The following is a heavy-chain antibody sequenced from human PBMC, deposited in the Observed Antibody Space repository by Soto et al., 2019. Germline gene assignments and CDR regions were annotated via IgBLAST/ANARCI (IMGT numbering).Heavy chain of an antibody. Sequence: QVQLQESGPGLVKPSQTLSLTCSVSGGSISNDDYYWSCIRQSPGKGLECIGHIHNSWSSHYNPSLTGRIISSLETSQSQFSINLTSVTAEDTAIYYCYRLGYCSGGSCHNYWGQGTLVTVSS. J-gene: IGHJ4*02. CDR3: YRLGYCSGGSCHNY. D-gene: IGHD2-15*01. CDR1: GGSISNDDYY. CDR2: IHNSWSS. V-gene: IGHV4-30-4*01.